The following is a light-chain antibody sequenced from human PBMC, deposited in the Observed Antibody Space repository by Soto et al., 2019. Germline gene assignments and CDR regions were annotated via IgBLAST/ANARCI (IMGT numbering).Light chain of an antibody. J-gene: IGKJ3*01. CDR3: QQRSNWPRFT. CDR2: DAS. V-gene: IGKV3-11*01. Sequence: EIVLTQSPATLSLSPGERATLSCRASQSVSTYVAWYQQKPGQAPRLLIYDASNRATGIPARFSGSVSGTDFTLPISSLEPADFAVYYCQQRSNWPRFTFGPGTKVDIK. CDR1: QSVSTY.